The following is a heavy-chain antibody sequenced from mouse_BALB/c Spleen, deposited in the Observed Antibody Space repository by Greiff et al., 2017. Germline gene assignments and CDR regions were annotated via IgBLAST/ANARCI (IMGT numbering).Heavy chain of an antibody. D-gene: IGHD1-1*01. CDR2: IYPYNGGT. V-gene: IGHV1S29*02. Sequence: EVQVVESGPELVKPGASVKISCKASGYTFTDYNMHWVKQSHGKSLEWIGYIYPYNGGTGYNQKFKSKATLTVDNSSSTAYMELRSLTSEDSAVYYCARGGTTVVATPFAYWGQGTLVTVSA. CDR1: GYTFTDYN. CDR3: ARGGTTVVATPFAY. J-gene: IGHJ3*01.